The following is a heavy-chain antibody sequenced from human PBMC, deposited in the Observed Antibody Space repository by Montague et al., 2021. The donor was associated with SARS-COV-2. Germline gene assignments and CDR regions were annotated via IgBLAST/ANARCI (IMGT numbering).Heavy chain of an antibody. CDR3: VRRASNEGLKRALGY. J-gene: IGHJ4*02. D-gene: IGHD2-8*01. CDR1: GGSFSGYY. V-gene: IGHV4-34*01. CDR2: INHSGST. Sequence: SETLSLTCAVYGGSFSGYYWSCIRQPPGKGLEWIGEINHSGSTNYNPSLQSRVAISVDTSKNQFSLILTSVTAADTAFYYCVRRASNEGLKRALGYRGQGTLVTVSS.